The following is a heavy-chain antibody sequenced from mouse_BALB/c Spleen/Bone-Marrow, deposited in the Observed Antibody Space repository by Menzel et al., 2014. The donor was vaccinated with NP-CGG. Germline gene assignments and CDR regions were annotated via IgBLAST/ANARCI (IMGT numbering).Heavy chain of an antibody. D-gene: IGHD2-4*01. V-gene: IGHV5-9-3*01. J-gene: IGHJ1*01. CDR1: GFTFSTYA. Sequence: EVQLVESGGGLAKPGGSLQLSCAASGFTFSTYAMSWVRQTPEKRLEWVATISSSGSYTYYPDSVKGRFTISRDNAKNTLYLQNRSLESEEPAMFFCSRLRMITTYFDVRGAGTTVTVSS. CDR3: SRLRMITTYFDV. CDR2: ISSSGSYT.